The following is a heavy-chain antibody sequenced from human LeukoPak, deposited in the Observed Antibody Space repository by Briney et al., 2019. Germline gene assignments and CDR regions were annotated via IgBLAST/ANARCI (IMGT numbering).Heavy chain of an antibody. CDR1: GFTFSRYP. D-gene: IGHD6-13*01. V-gene: IGHV3-30*04. Sequence: GGSLRLSCAASGFTFSRYPMHWVRQAPGKGLEWVTVISTDGRDIKYAASVKGRFTISRASSKNTLSLQMNSLRTDDTAVYYCARDAQISAAAYYFDYWGQGTLVTVSS. CDR3: ARDAQISAAAYYFDY. CDR2: ISTDGRDI. J-gene: IGHJ4*02.